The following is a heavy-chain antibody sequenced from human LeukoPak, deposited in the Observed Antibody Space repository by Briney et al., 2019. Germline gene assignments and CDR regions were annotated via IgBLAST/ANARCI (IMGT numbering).Heavy chain of an antibody. CDR3: AREGTKLLYSSRRSGHPAHFDY. Sequence: GRSLRLSCAASGFTFSSYGMHWVRQAPGKGLEWVAVIWYDGSNKYYADSVKGRFTISRDNSKNTLYLQMNSLRAEDTAVYYCAREGTKLLYSSRRSGHPAHFDYWGQGTLVTVSS. J-gene: IGHJ4*02. CDR1: GFTFSSYG. V-gene: IGHV3-33*01. CDR2: IWYDGSNK. D-gene: IGHD6-13*01.